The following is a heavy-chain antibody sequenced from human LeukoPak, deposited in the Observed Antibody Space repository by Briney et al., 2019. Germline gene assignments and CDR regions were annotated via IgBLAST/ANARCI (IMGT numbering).Heavy chain of an antibody. Sequence: RAGGSLRLSCAASGFTFSSYGMHWVRQAPGKGLEWVAVIWYGGSNKDYADSVKGRFTISRDNSKNTLYLQMNSLRAEDTAVYYCARDGFTMIVVGWYFDLWGRGTLVTVSS. CDR1: GFTFSSYG. CDR2: IWYGGSNK. J-gene: IGHJ2*01. CDR3: ARDGFTMIVVGWYFDL. V-gene: IGHV3-33*01. D-gene: IGHD3-22*01.